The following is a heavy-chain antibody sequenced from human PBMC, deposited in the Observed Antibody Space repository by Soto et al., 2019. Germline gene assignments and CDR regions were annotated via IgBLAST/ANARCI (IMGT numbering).Heavy chain of an antibody. J-gene: IGHJ3*02. D-gene: IGHD3-16*01. V-gene: IGHV3-11*01. CDR3: AGQYDPVPRSAFDI. CDR2: ISSYDNTI. CDR1: GFTFGDKY. Sequence: GGSLRLSCTASGFTFGDKYMSWIRQAPGKGLEWLSYISSYDNTIYYADSVKGRFTISRDNAKNSLYLQMNSLRAEDTAVYYCAGQYDPVPRSAFDIWGQGTLVTVSS.